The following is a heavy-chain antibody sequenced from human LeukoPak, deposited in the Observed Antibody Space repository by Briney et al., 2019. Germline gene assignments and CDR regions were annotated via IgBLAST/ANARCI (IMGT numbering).Heavy chain of an antibody. Sequence: KPSETLSLTCAVYGGSFSSYNWSGIRQSPGKGLEWIAEINHRGDTNYNPSVKSRVTISVDTSKNRFSLKVTSLTAADTAVYYCARGPTISETGYFDCWGQGTLVTVSS. V-gene: IGHV4-34*01. CDR1: GGSFSSYN. D-gene: IGHD1-1*01. CDR3: ARGPTISETGYFDC. CDR2: INHRGDT. J-gene: IGHJ4*03.